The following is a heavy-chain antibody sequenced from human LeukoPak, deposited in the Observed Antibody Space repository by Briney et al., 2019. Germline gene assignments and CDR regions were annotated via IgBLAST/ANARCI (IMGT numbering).Heavy chain of an antibody. CDR3: ASGVDDSSGYPPEYFQH. CDR1: GFTFSSYG. J-gene: IGHJ1*01. CDR2: IRYDGSNK. D-gene: IGHD3-22*01. V-gene: IGHV3-30*02. Sequence: GGSLRLSCAASGFTFSSYGMHWVRQAPGKGLEWVAFIRYDGSNKYYADSVKGRFTISRDNSKNTLYLQMNSLRAEDTAVYYCASGVDDSSGYPPEYFQHWGQGTLVTVSS.